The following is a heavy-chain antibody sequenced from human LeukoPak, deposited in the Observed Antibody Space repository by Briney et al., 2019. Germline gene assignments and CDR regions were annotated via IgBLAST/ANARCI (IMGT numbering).Heavy chain of an antibody. CDR2: IYYSGST. Sequence: SETLSLTCTVSGGSISSGGYYWSWIRQHPGKGLEWIGYIYYSGSTYYNPSLKSRVTISVDTSKNQFSLRLSSVTAADTAVYYCASPFRDWLYWDYWGQGTLVTVSS. D-gene: IGHD3-9*01. CDR1: GGSISSGGYY. CDR3: ASPFRDWLYWDY. V-gene: IGHV4-31*03. J-gene: IGHJ4*02.